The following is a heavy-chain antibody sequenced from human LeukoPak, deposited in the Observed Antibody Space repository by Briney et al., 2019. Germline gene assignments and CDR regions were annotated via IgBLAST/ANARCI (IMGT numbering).Heavy chain of an antibody. D-gene: IGHD2-15*01. J-gene: IGHJ4*02. CDR2: IYYTGST. CDR3: ARALDCNAGSCDSPFPFDY. V-gene: IGHV4-59*01. CDR1: GGSIFSYY. Sequence: SETLYLTCTVSGGSIFSYYWSWIRQSPGEGLEWMGYIYYTGSTNYNPSLKSRVTIAVDTSKNQFSLKLNSVTAADTAVYYCARALDCNAGSCDSPFPFDYWGPGTPVTVSS.